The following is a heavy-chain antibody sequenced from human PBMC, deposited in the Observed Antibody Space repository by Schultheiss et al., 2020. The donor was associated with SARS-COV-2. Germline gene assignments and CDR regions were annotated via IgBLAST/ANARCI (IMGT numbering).Heavy chain of an antibody. Sequence: GGSLRLSCAASGFTFDDYAMHWVRQAPGKGLEWVAVISYDGSNKYYADSVKGRFTISRDNSKNTLYLQMNSLRAEDTAVYYCAKAPGASGGSMAYWGQGTLVTVSS. CDR2: ISYDGSNK. CDR1: GFTFDDYA. J-gene: IGHJ4*02. D-gene: IGHD3-16*01. V-gene: IGHV3-30-3*01. CDR3: AKAPGASGGSMAY.